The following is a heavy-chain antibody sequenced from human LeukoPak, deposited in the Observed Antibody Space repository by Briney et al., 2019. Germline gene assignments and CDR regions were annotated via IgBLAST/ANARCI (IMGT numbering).Heavy chain of an antibody. CDR3: ARGQPFLSGPVKPRSPPRPFDY. Sequence: PSETLCLSCAVSGGSFSGYYWSWIRQPPGKGLEWVCEINHSGRTKYNPSLMSRVTITVDTTTNQSPLMLRSVTGAARAVLFLARGQPFLSGPVKPRSPPRPFDYWGQGTLVTVSS. J-gene: IGHJ4*02. D-gene: IGHD3-3*01. CDR2: INHSGRT. V-gene: IGHV4-34*01. CDR1: GGSFSGYY.